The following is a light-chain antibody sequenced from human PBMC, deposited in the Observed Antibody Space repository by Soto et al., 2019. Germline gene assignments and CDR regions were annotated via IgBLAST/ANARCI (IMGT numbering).Light chain of an antibody. CDR3: QRYGSALPIS. Sequence: QPPATRTVYTAASLKLSCRAGQGVTTNFAWYQQTPGQAPRLLIYGASSRATGIPDRFSCSESGTDFTLTISRLEPEDFAVYYCQRYGSALPISFGQGTGLEIK. J-gene: IGKJ5*01. V-gene: IGKV3-20*01. CDR2: GAS. CDR1: QGVTTN.